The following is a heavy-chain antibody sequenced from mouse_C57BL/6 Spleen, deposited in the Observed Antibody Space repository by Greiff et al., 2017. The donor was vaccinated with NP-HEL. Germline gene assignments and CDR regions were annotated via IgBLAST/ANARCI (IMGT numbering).Heavy chain of an antibody. V-gene: IGHV1-80*01. Sequence: QVQLQQSGAELVKPGASVKISCKASGYAFSSYWMNWVKQRPGKGLEWIGQIYPGDGDTNYNGKFKGKATLTADKSSSTAYMQLSSLTSEDSAVYFWARGGIYYYGSSYWYFDVWGTGTTVTVSS. D-gene: IGHD1-1*01. J-gene: IGHJ1*03. CDR3: ARGGIYYYGSSYWYFDV. CDR2: IYPGDGDT. CDR1: GYAFSSYW.